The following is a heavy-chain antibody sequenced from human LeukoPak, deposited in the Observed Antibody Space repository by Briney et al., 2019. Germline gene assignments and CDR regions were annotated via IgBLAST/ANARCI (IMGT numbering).Heavy chain of an antibody. D-gene: IGHD2-2*01. Sequence: SETLSLTCTVSGGSISSGSWSWGWIRQPPGEGLEWIGTFHYSGSTNYNPSLKSRVTISVDTSKNQFSLKLSSVTAADTAVYYCARERADLYCSSTSCTYENWFDPWGQGTLVTVSS. CDR3: ARERADLYCSSTSCTYENWFDP. CDR2: FHYSGST. V-gene: IGHV4-39*07. J-gene: IGHJ5*02. CDR1: GGSISSGSWS.